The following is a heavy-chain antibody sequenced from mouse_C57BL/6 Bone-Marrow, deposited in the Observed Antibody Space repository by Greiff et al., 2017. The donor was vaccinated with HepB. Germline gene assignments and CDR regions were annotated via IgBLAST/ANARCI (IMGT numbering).Heavy chain of an antibody. J-gene: IGHJ2*01. CDR1: GYTFTSYW. V-gene: IGHV1-69*01. CDR2: IDPSDSYT. D-gene: IGHD2-1*01. Sequence: QVQLQQPGAELVMPGASVKLSCKASGYTFTSYWMHWVKQRPGQGLEWIGEIDPSDSYTNYNQKFKGKSTLTVDKSSSTAYMQRSSLTSEDSAVYYCARDGNYDYWGQGTTLTVSS. CDR3: ARDGNYDY.